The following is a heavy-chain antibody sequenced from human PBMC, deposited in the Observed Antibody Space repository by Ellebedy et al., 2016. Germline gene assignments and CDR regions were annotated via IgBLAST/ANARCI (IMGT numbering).Heavy chain of an antibody. CDR1: GGSISSSSYY. J-gene: IGHJ6*02. D-gene: IGHD4-17*01. V-gene: IGHV4-39*07. CDR2: IYYSGST. CDR3: ARTVTRGGLYYYGMDV. Sequence: SETLSLTXTVSGGSISSSSYYWGWIRQPPGKGLEWIGSIYYSGSTYYNPSLKSRVTISVDTSKNQFSLKLSSVTAADTAVYYCARTVTRGGLYYYGMDVWGQGTTVTVSS.